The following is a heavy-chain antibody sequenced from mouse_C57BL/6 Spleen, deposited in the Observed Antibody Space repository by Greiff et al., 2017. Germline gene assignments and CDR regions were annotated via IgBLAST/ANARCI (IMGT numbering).Heavy chain of an antibody. Sequence: VQLQQSGPELVKPGASVKIPCKASGYTFTDYNMDWVKQSHGKSLEWIGDINPNNGGTIYNQKFKGKATLTVDKSSSTAYMELRSLTSEDTAVYYCARLYYYGPYYAMDYWGQGTSVTVSS. CDR1: GYTFTDYN. CDR2: INPNNGGT. J-gene: IGHJ4*01. CDR3: ARLYYYGPYYAMDY. D-gene: IGHD1-1*01. V-gene: IGHV1-18*01.